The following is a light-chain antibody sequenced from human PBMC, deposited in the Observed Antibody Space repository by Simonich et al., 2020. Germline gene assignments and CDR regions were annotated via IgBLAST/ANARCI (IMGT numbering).Light chain of an antibody. J-gene: IGKJ4*01. CDR2: KVS. Sequence: DVVMTQSPLSLPVTLGQPASISCRSSQSLVHSDGNTYLNWFQQRPGPSPRRLIYKVSNRDSGVPDRFSGSGSGTDCTLKISRVEAEDVGVYYCMQGTHWPPTFGGGTKVEIK. CDR3: MQGTHWPPT. CDR1: QSLVHSDGNTY. V-gene: IGKV2-30*02.